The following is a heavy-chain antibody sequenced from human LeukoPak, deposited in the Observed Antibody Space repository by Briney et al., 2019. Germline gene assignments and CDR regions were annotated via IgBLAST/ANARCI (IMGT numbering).Heavy chain of an antibody. CDR2: INPNSGGT. CDR3: ARVIPVYCSGGSCYL. Sequence: ASVKVSCKASGYTFTGYYMHWVRQAPGQGLEWMGWINPNSGGTNYAQKFQGRVTMTRDTSISTAYMELSRLRSDDTAVYYCARVIPVYCSGGSCYLWGQGTLVTVSS. CDR1: GYTFTGYY. V-gene: IGHV1-2*02. J-gene: IGHJ4*02. D-gene: IGHD2-15*01.